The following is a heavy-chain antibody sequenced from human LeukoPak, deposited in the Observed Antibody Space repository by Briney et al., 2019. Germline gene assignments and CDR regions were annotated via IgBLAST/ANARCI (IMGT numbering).Heavy chain of an antibody. J-gene: IGHJ5*02. Sequence: SETLSLTCTVSGGSASSGTYYWSWIRQPPGKGLEWIGYIYYTGNTNYNPSLKSRVTISVDTSKNQFSLKLSSVTATDTAVYYCARVDCSGGSCYGGWFDPWGQGTLVTVSS. CDR1: GGSASSGTYY. V-gene: IGHV4-61*01. D-gene: IGHD2-15*01. CDR2: IYYTGNT. CDR3: ARVDCSGGSCYGGWFDP.